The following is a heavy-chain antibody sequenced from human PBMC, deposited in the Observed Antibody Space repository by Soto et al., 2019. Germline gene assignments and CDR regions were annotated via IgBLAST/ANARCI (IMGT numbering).Heavy chain of an antibody. CDR3: ARRAGNNWFDL. J-gene: IGHJ5*02. CDR2: IYPVDSDT. Sequence: GESLKISCKGSGFSFVSYWIGWVRQMPGKGLEWMGIIYPVDSDTRYNPSFQGQVTISADKSITTAYLQWSSLKASDTAIHYCARRAGNNWFDLWGQGTLVTVSS. CDR1: GFSFVSYW. V-gene: IGHV5-51*01.